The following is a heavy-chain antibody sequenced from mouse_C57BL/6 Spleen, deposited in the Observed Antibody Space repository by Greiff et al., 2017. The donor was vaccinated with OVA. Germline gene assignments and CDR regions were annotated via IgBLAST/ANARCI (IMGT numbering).Heavy chain of an antibody. CDR3: ARDSNFYYFDY. J-gene: IGHJ2*01. CDR2: ISSGSSTI. V-gene: IGHV5-17*01. Sequence: EVQGVESGGGLVKPGGSLKLSCAASGFTFSDYGMHWVRQAPEKGLEWVAYISSGSSTIYYADTVKGRFTISRDNAKNTLFLQMTSLRSEDTAMYYCARDSNFYYFDYWGQGTTLTDSS. D-gene: IGHD2-5*01. CDR1: GFTFSDYG.